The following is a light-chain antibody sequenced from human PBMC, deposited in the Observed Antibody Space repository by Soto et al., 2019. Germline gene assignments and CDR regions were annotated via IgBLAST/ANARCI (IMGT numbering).Light chain of an antibody. CDR2: DVS. CDR1: SSDDGGYNY. Sequence: QSALTQPASVSGSPGQSITISCTGTSSDDGGYNYVSWYQQHPGKAPKLMIYDVSNRPSGVSNRFSGSKSGNTASLTISGLQAEDEADYYCSSYTSSSTLHVVFGGGTQLTGL. J-gene: IGLJ2*01. V-gene: IGLV2-14*01. CDR3: SSYTSSSTLHVV.